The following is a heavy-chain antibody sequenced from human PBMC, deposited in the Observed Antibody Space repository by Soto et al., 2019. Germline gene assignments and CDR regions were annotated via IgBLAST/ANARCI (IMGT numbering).Heavy chain of an antibody. V-gene: IGHV3-73*01. CDR3: TSPGVMITFGGVIVDAFDI. Sequence: PGGSLRLSCAASGFTFSGSAMHWVRQASGKGLEWVGRIRSKANSYATAYAASVKGRFTISRDDSKNTAYLQMNSLKTEDTAVYYCTSPGVMITFGGVIVDAFDIWGQGTMVTVSS. D-gene: IGHD3-16*02. CDR1: GFTFSGSA. CDR2: IRSKANSYAT. J-gene: IGHJ3*02.